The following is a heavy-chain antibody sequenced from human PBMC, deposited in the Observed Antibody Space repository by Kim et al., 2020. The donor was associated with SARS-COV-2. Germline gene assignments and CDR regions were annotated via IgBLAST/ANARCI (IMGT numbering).Heavy chain of an antibody. D-gene: IGHD4-17*01. Sequence: SVKVSCKASGGTFSSYAISWVRQAPGQGLEWMGRIIPILGIANYAQKFQGRVTITADKSTSTAYMELSSLRSEDTAVYYCARARSGDPGDYWGQGTLVTVSS. V-gene: IGHV1-69*04. CDR1: GGTFSSYA. CDR3: ARARSGDPGDY. CDR2: IIPILGIA. J-gene: IGHJ4*02.